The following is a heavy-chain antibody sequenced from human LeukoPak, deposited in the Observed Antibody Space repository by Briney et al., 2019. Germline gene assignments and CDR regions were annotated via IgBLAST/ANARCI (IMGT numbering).Heavy chain of an antibody. J-gene: IGHJ6*03. CDR2: IIPIFGTA. CDR1: GGTFSSYA. CDR3: AMPQHPGIAAAGTLSVLHYYYYMDV. V-gene: IGHV1-69*01. Sequence: ASVKVSCKASGGTFSSYAISWVRQAPGQGLEWMGGIIPIFGTANYAQKFQGRVTITADESTSTAYMELSSLRSEDTAVYYCAMPQHPGIAAAGTLSVLHYYYYMDVWGKGTTVTVSS. D-gene: IGHD6-13*01.